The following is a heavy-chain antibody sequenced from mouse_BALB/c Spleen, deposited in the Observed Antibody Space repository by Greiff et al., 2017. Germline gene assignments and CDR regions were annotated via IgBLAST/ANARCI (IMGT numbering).Heavy chain of an antibody. D-gene: IGHD1-1*01. CDR2: INPSSGYT. Sequence: VQLQQSAAELARPGASVKMSCKASGYTFTSYTMHWVKQRPGQGLEWIGYINPSSGYTEYNQKFKDKTTLTADKSSSTAYMQLSSLASEDSAVYYCARCLYYYGSSYGYWYFDVWGAGTTVTVSS. CDR1: GYTFTSYT. CDR3: ARCLYYYGSSYGYWYFDV. V-gene: IGHV1-4*02. J-gene: IGHJ1*01.